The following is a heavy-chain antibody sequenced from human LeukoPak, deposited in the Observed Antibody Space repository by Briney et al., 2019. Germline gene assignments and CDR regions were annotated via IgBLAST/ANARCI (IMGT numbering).Heavy chain of an antibody. CDR3: TRSEQLIDY. CDR1: GDSVSSNTAA. CDR2: TYYRSKWYN. Sequence: SQTLSLTCAISGDSVSSNTAAWNWIRQSPSGGLEWLGRTYYRSKWYNDYAISVKSRITINPDTSKNQFSLQLTAVTPEDTAVYYCTRSEQLIDYWGQGTLVTVSS. D-gene: IGHD6-13*01. V-gene: IGHV6-1*01. J-gene: IGHJ4*02.